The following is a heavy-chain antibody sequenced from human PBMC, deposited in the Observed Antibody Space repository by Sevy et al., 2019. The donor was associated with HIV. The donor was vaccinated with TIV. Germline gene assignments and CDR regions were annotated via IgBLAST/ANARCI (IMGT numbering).Heavy chain of an antibody. CDR3: ASGAGVAGRGGFDI. D-gene: IGHD6-19*01. CDR2: ISSSGSYI. Sequence: GGSLRLSCAASGFTFSASTINWVRQAPGKGLEWISSISSSGSYIHYADSVKGRFTISRDNAKSSLYLQLNGLRAEDTVVYYCASGAGVAGRGGFDIWGQGTLVTVSS. V-gene: IGHV3-21*01. J-gene: IGHJ4*02. CDR1: GFTFSAST.